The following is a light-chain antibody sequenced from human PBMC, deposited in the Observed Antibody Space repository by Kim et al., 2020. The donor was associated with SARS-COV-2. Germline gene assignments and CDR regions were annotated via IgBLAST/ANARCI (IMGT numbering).Light chain of an antibody. J-gene: IGKJ2*01. CDR3: QQRYNWPPT. CDR1: QSISHN. CDR2: DAS. Sequence: LSPGQSATLSCRASQSISHNLGWYQQRPGQPPRLLIFDASNRATGVPARFSGSGSGADFTLTISSLEPEDFAVYYCQQRYNWPPTFGQGTKVDIK. V-gene: IGKV3-11*01.